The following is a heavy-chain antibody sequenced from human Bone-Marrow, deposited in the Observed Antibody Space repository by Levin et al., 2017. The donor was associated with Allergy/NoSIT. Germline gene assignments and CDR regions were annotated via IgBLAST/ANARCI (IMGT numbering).Heavy chain of an antibody. D-gene: IGHD3-22*01. CDR3: ARDAAMIVVVFYFDY. CDR2: ISYDGSNK. J-gene: IGHJ4*02. CDR1: GFTFSSYA. V-gene: IGHV3-30-3*01. Sequence: GGSLRLSCAASGFTFSSYAMHWVRQAPGKGLEWVAVISYDGSNKYYADSVKGRFTISRDNSKNTLYLQMNSLRAEDTAVYYCARDAAMIVVVFYFDYWGQGTLVTVSS.